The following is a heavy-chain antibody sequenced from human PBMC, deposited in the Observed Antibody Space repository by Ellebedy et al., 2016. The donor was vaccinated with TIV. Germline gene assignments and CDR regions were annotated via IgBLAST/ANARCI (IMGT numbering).Heavy chain of an antibody. Sequence: AASVKVSCKASVGTFSSYAISWVRQAPGQGLEWMGIINPSGGSTSYAQKFQGRVTMTRDTSTSTVYMELSSLRSEDTAVYYCARVLLWFGAGPNGMDVWGQGTTVTVSS. D-gene: IGHD3-10*01. CDR3: ARVLLWFGAGPNGMDV. CDR1: VGTFSSYA. J-gene: IGHJ6*02. V-gene: IGHV1-46*01. CDR2: INPSGGST.